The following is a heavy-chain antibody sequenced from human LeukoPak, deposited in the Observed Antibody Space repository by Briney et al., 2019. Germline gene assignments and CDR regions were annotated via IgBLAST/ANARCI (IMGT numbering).Heavy chain of an antibody. CDR2: IIPIFGTA. CDR3: ARGGRDYYGSGSYYHDY. J-gene: IGHJ4*02. Sequence: GASVKVSCKASGGTFSSYAISWVRQAPGQGLEWMGGIIPIFGTANYAQKFQGRVTITADESTSTAYMGLSSLRSEDTAVYYCARGGRDYYGSGSYYHDYWGQGTLVTVSS. CDR1: GGTFSSYA. D-gene: IGHD3-10*01. V-gene: IGHV1-69*13.